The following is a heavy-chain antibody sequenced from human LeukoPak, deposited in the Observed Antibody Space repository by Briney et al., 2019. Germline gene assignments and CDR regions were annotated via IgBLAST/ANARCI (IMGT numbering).Heavy chain of an antibody. Sequence: SETLSLTCTVSGGSISSYYWSWIRQPPGKGLEWIGYIYYSGSTNYNPSRKSRVTISVDTSKNQFSLKLSSVTAADTAVYYCASLAGGDGSNLGAYFDYWGQGTLVTVSS. V-gene: IGHV4-59*01. D-gene: IGHD5-24*01. CDR1: GGSISSYY. J-gene: IGHJ4*02. CDR2: IYYSGST. CDR3: ASLAGGDGSNLGAYFDY.